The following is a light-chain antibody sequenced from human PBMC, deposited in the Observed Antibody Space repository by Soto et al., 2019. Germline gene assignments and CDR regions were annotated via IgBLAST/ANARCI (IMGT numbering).Light chain of an antibody. Sequence: QSVLTQPASVSGSPGQSIAISCTGTSSDVGGYSYVSWYQQQPGKAPKLVISDVSNRPSGVSDRFSGSKSGNTASLTISGLQTEDECDYXCASYTTSSTYVFGTGTKVXVL. CDR2: DVS. CDR3: ASYTTSSTYV. CDR1: SSDVGGYSY. J-gene: IGLJ1*01. V-gene: IGLV2-14*01.